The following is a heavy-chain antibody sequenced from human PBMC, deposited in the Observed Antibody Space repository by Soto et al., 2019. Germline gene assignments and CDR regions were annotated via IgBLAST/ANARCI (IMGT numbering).Heavy chain of an antibody. Sequence: QVQLVESGGGVVQPGRSLRLSCAASGFTFSSYAMHWVRQAPGKGLEWVAVISYDGSNKYYADSVKGRFTISRDNSKNTXXLQMNSLRAEDTAVYYCARDRLPHYVPYYYYGMDVWGQGTTVTVSS. CDR1: GFTFSSYA. CDR2: ISYDGSNK. D-gene: IGHD4-17*01. CDR3: ARDRLPHYVPYYYYGMDV. J-gene: IGHJ6*02. V-gene: IGHV3-30-3*01.